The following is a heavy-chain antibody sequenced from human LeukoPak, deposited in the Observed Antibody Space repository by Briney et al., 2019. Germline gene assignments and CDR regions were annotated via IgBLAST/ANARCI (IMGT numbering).Heavy chain of an antibody. CDR3: ARGSYYYDSSGYSLFDY. Sequence: ASVKVSCKASGGTFSSYAISWVRQAPGQGLEWMGGIIPIFGTANYAQKFQGRVTITADESTNTAYMELSSLRSEDTAVYYCARGSYYYDSSGYSLFDYWGQGTLVTVSS. CDR1: GGTFSSYA. V-gene: IGHV1-69*13. CDR2: IIPIFGTA. D-gene: IGHD3-22*01. J-gene: IGHJ4*02.